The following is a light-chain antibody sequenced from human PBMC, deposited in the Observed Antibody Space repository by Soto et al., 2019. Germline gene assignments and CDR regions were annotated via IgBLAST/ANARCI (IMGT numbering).Light chain of an antibody. CDR1: QSVSSY. J-gene: IGKJ2*01. CDR2: DAS. CDR3: QQRSSWYT. V-gene: IGKV3-11*01. Sequence: EIVLTQSPATLSLSPGERATLSCRASQSVSSYLAWYQQKPGQAPRLLIYDASTRATGIPARLSGSGSGTDFTLTISSLEPEDFAVYYCQQRSSWYTFGQGTKLEIK.